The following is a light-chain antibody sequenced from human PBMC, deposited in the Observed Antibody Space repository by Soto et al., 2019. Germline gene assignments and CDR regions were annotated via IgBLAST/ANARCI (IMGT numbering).Light chain of an antibody. CDR3: QQRHMWPIT. CDR1: QTVNDN. V-gene: IGKV3-11*01. CDR2: DAY. Sequence: EIVMTQSPATLSVSPGERATLSCRTSQTVNDNLAWYQQKPGQAPRLLIYDAYNRATGIPPRFSGSGSGTDFTLTISSLEPEDSAVYYCQQRHMWPITFGQGTRLEIK. J-gene: IGKJ5*01.